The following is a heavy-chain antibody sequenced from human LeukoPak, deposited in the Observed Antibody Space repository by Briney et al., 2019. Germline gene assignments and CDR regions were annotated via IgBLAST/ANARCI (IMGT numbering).Heavy chain of an antibody. Sequence: ASVKVSCKASGYTFTGYYMHWVRQAPGQGLEWMGRINPNSGGTNYAQKFQGRVTMTRDTSISTAYMELSRLRSDDTAVYYCASQGPHYDFWSGYPNWFDPWGQGTLVTVSS. V-gene: IGHV1-2*06. CDR2: INPNSGGT. CDR1: GYTFTGYY. D-gene: IGHD3-3*01. CDR3: ASQGPHYDFWSGYPNWFDP. J-gene: IGHJ5*02.